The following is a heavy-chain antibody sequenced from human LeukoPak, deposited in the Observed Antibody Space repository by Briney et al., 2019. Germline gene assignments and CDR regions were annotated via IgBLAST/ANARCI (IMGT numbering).Heavy chain of an antibody. D-gene: IGHD5-12*01. CDR2: INPNSGGT. V-gene: IGHV1-2*02. Sequence: GASVKVSCKASGYTFTGYYMHWVRQAPGQGREGMGLINPNSGGTNYAQKFQGRVTMTRDTSISTAYMELSRLRSDDTAVYYCARDVRGGYALYYYYYYYMDVWGKGTTVTVSS. J-gene: IGHJ6*03. CDR3: ARDVRGGYALYYYYYYYMDV. CDR1: GYTFTGYY.